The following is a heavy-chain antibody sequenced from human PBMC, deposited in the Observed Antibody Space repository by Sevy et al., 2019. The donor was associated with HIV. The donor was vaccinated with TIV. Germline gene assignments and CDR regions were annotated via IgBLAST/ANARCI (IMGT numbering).Heavy chain of an antibody. D-gene: IGHD6-19*01. CDR1: GGTFSSYG. V-gene: IGHV1-69*13. CDR2: IIPILGTV. CDR3: ARGGGNGWYYFDY. Sequence: SVKVSCKASGGTFSSYGISWVRQAPGQGLEWMGGIIPILGTVNYAQKFQGRVTITADESTKTAYMELSSLRSDDTAVYYCARGGGNGWYYFDYWGQETLVTVSS. J-gene: IGHJ4*02.